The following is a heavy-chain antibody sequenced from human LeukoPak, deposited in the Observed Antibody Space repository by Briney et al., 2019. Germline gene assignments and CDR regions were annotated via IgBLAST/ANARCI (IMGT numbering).Heavy chain of an antibody. V-gene: IGHV3-23*01. CDR3: AKDSYVSGRPLHTFDV. J-gene: IGHJ3*01. CDR2: ISGDGAST. Sequence: GGSLRLSCAASGFTFAIHAMTWVRQAPGKGLEWVSGISGDGASTHYAESVMGQFTISRDNSQNTLFLQMNSLRVEDTAIYYCAKDSYVSGRPLHTFDVWGQGTMVTVSS. CDR1: GFTFAIHA. D-gene: IGHD3-10*01.